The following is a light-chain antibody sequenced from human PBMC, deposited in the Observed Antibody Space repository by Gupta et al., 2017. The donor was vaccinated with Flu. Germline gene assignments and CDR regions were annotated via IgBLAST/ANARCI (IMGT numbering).Light chain of an antibody. CDR2: GAS. J-gene: IGKJ2*01. Sequence: EIVLPQSPGTLSLSPGERATLSCRASQSVASYLVWYQQKPGQAPRLLIYGASSRATGLPDRFSGSGSGTDFSLTISRLEPEDFAVYYCQHYGTSPTFGQGTKLEIK. CDR3: QHYGTSPT. CDR1: QSVASY. V-gene: IGKV3-20*01.